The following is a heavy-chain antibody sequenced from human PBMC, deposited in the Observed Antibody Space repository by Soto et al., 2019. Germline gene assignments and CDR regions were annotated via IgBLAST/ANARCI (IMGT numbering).Heavy chain of an antibody. CDR3: ARLPLELLESLGRSLLDF. D-gene: IGHD1-7*01. CDR2: IYYSGST. CDR1: GGSISSSSYY. Sequence: SETLSLTCTVSGGSISSSSYYWGWIRQPPGKGLEWIGSIYYSGSTYYNPSLKSRVTISVDTSKNQFSLKLSSVTAADTAVYYCARLPLELLESLGRSLLDFRGQGTLVTVSS. J-gene: IGHJ4*02. V-gene: IGHV4-39*01.